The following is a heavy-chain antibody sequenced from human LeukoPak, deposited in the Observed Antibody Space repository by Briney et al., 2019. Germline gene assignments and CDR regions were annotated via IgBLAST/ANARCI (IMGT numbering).Heavy chain of an antibody. CDR1: GYTFTSYG. CDR2: ISAYNGNT. D-gene: IGHD5-18*01. Sequence: ASVKVSCKASGYTFTSYGISWVRQAPGQGLEWMGWISAYNGNTNYAQKLQGRVTMTTDTPTSTAYMELRSLRSDDTAVYYCARDRPIQLWSNNWFDPWGQGTLVTVSS. J-gene: IGHJ5*02. CDR3: ARDRPIQLWSNNWFDP. V-gene: IGHV1-18*01.